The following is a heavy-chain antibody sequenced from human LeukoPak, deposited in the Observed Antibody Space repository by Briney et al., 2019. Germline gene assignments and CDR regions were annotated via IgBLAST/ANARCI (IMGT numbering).Heavy chain of an antibody. V-gene: IGHV1-18*01. CDR2: ISGYSGKT. CDR3: VRVGSAYGDPLEFDL. Sequence: VASVKVSCKASGYSFNKFRISWVRQAPGQGLEWMGWISGYSGKTDSAQKLQDRVTMTTDNSTGTAYLELRSLRSDDTAVYFCVRVGSAYGDPLEFDLWGQGTLVTVSA. D-gene: IGHD2-21*01. CDR1: GYSFNKFR. J-gene: IGHJ5*02.